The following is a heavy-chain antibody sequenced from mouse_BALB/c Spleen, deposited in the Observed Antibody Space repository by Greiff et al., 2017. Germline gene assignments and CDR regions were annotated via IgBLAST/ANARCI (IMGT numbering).Heavy chain of an antibody. CDR2: ISSGGSYT. CDR3: ARHVRVYYFDY. J-gene: IGHJ2*01. CDR1: GFTFSSYG. V-gene: IGHV5-6*01. Sequence: EVKLVESGGDLVKPGGSLKLSCAASGFTFSSYGMSWVRQTPDKRLEWVATISSGGSYTYYPDSVKGRFTISRDNAKNTLYLQMSSLKSEDTAMYYCARHVRVYYFDYWGQGTTLTVSS.